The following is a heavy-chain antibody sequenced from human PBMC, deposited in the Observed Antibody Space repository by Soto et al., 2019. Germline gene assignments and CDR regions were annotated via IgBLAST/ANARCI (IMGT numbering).Heavy chain of an antibody. CDR3: ARRIYCSGGSCFLGPGDAFDI. Sequence: QVQLVQSGAEVKKPGSSVKVSCKASGGTFSSYTISWVRQAPGQGLEWMGRIIPILGIANYAQKFQGRVTITADKSTSTAYMELSRLRSEDTAVYYCARRIYCSGGSCFLGPGDAFDIWGQGTMVTVSS. CDR1: GGTFSSYT. D-gene: IGHD2-15*01. CDR2: IIPILGIA. V-gene: IGHV1-69*02. J-gene: IGHJ3*02.